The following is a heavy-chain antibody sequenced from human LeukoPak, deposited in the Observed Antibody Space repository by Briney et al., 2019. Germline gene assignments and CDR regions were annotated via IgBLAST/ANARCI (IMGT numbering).Heavy chain of an antibody. CDR1: GYTFTGYY. V-gene: IGHV1-2*02. J-gene: IGHJ5*02. Sequence: ASVKVSCKASGYTFTGYYMHWVRQAPGQGLEWMGWINPNSGGTNYAQKFQGRVTMTRDTSISTAYMGLSRLRSDDTAVYYCAREGYCSGGSCFPWFDPWGQGTLVTVSS. CDR3: AREGYCSGGSCFPWFDP. CDR2: INPNSGGT. D-gene: IGHD2-15*01.